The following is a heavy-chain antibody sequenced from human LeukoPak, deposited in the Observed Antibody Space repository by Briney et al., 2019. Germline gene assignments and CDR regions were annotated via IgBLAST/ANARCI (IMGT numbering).Heavy chain of an antibody. CDR3: ARNDLGYCSSTSCYGLEDY. CDR2: ISAYNGNT. Sequence: ASVKVSCKASGGTFSSYAISWVRQAPGQGLEWMGWISAYNGNTNYAQKLQGRVTMTTDTSTSTAYMELRSLRSDDTAVYYCARNDLGYCSSTSCYGLEDYWGQGTLVTVSS. J-gene: IGHJ4*02. V-gene: IGHV1-18*01. D-gene: IGHD2-2*01. CDR1: GGTFSSYA.